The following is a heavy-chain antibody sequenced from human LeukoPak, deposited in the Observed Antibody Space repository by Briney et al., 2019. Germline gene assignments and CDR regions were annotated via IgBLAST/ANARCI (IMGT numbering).Heavy chain of an antibody. CDR2: ISGGGDAT. D-gene: IGHD2-2*02. V-gene: IGHV3-23*01. Sequence: GGSLRLSCAASDFTFSTYAMSWVRQAPGKGLEWVSTISGGGDATYYADSVKGRFTISRDNSKNTLYLQMNSLRAEDTAVYYCAKPVGRYCSSTSCYRAFDYWGQGTLVTVSS. CDR3: AKPVGRYCSSTSCYRAFDY. CDR1: DFTFSTYA. J-gene: IGHJ4*02.